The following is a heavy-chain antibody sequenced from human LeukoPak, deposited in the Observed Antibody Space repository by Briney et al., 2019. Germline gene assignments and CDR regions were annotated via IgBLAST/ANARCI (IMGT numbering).Heavy chain of an antibody. CDR3: ARGADTVTTSYYYYYYCMDV. J-gene: IGHJ6*03. CDR1: GGSFSGYY. V-gene: IGHV4-34*01. Sequence: SETLSLTCAVYGGSFSGYYWSWIRQPPGKGLEWIGEINHSGSTNYNPSLKSRVTISVDTSKNQFSLKLSSVTAADTAVYYCARGADTVTTSYYYYYYCMDVWGKGTTVTVSS. D-gene: IGHD4-17*01. CDR2: INHSGST.